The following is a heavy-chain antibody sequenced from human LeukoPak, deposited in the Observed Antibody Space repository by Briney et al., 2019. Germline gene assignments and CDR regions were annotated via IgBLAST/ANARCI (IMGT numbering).Heavy chain of an antibody. J-gene: IGHJ4*02. V-gene: IGHV3-48*01. Sequence: GGSLRLSCAASGFTLSDYTMNWVRQAPGEGPEWVSYISSDSDSMYYADSVKGRFTMSRDSAKNSVYLLINSLRADDTAVYYCASWAGAASGFNGPFDYWGQGTLVTVSS. D-gene: IGHD6-13*01. CDR2: ISSDSDSM. CDR1: GFTLSDYT. CDR3: ASWAGAASGFNGPFDY.